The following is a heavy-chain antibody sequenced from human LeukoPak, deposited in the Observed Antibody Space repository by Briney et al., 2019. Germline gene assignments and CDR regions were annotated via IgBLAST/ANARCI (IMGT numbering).Heavy chain of an antibody. CDR3: ARVSRPGAVAGDY. Sequence: SETLSLTCAVSGYSISSGYYWGWIRQPPGKGLEWIGSIYHSGSTYYNPSLKSRVTISVDTSKNQFSLKLSSVTAADTAVYYCARVSRPGAVAGDYWGQGTLVTVSS. V-gene: IGHV4-38-2*01. J-gene: IGHJ4*02. D-gene: IGHD6-19*01. CDR1: GYSISSGYY. CDR2: IYHSGST.